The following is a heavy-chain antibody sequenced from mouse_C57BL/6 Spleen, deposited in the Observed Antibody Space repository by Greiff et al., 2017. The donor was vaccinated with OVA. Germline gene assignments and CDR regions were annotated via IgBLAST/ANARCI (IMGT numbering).Heavy chain of an antibody. CDR3: TRRGY. Sequence: VQLQESGAELVRPGASVTLSCKASGYTFTDYEMHWVKQTPVHGLEWIGAIDPETGGTAYNQKFKGKAILTADKSSSTAYMERRSLTSEDSAVYYCTRRGYWGQGTSVTVSS. CDR1: GYTFTDYE. V-gene: IGHV1-15*01. J-gene: IGHJ4*01. CDR2: IDPETGGT.